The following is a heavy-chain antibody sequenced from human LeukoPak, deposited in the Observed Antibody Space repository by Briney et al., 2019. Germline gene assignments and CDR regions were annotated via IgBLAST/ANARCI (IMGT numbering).Heavy chain of an antibody. V-gene: IGHV3-7*01. Sequence: PGGSLRLSCAASGFTFSNYWMSWVRQAPVKGLEWVANIKQDGSEEYYVGSVKGRFTISRDNAKNSLYLQMNSLRAEDTAVYYCATNRWFGEPDYWGQGTLVTVSS. CDR1: GFTFSNYW. CDR2: IKQDGSEE. D-gene: IGHD3-10*01. CDR3: ATNRWFGEPDY. J-gene: IGHJ4*02.